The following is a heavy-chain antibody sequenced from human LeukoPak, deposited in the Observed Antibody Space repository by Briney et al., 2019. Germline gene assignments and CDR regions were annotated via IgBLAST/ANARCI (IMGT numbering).Heavy chain of an antibody. Sequence: PGGSLRLSCAASGFTFSSYSMNWVRQAPGKGLEWVSSISSSSSYIYYADSVKGRFTISRDNAKNSLYLQMNSLRAEDTAVYYCAREGDSSGWYYFDYWGPGTLVTVSS. CDR3: AREGDSSGWYYFDY. CDR1: GFTFSSYS. D-gene: IGHD6-19*01. V-gene: IGHV3-21*01. J-gene: IGHJ4*02. CDR2: ISSSSSYI.